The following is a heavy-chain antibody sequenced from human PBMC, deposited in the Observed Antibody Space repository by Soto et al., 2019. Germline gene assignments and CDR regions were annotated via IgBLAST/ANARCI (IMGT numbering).Heavy chain of an antibody. J-gene: IGHJ5*02. V-gene: IGHV1-18*01. CDR2: ISANNGVT. Sequence: QVQLVQSGAEVKKPGASVKVSCKASGYSFSSYTINWVRQAPGQGLEWMGWISANNGVTDFGQKFQDRLTLTTDTPTSTAYMELRRLTSDDTAIYYCARSVPWFDPWGQGTLVTVSS. CDR1: GYSFSSYT. CDR3: ARSVPWFDP.